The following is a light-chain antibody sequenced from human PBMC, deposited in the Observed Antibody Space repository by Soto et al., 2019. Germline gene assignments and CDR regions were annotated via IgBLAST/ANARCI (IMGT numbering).Light chain of an antibody. V-gene: IGLV2-14*01. J-gene: IGLJ1*01. Sequence: QSALTQPASVSGSPGQSITISCTGISSDDAGHNSVSWYQQHPRKVPKLIIYEVFNRPSGVYTRVSGSRSDTMASLTISGLQAEDEADYYCSAYTNRGTVDVFGPGTKLTVL. CDR3: SAYTNRGTVDV. CDR2: EVF. CDR1: SSDDAGHNS.